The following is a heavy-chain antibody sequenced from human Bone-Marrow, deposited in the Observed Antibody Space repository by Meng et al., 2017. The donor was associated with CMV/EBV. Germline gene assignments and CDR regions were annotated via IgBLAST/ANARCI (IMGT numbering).Heavy chain of an antibody. CDR1: GGTFSSYA. CDR2: IIPIFGTA. D-gene: IGHD2-2*01. Sequence: SVKVSCKASGGTFSSYAISWVRQAPGQGLEWMGGIIPIFGTANYAQKFQGRVTITTDESTSTAYMELSSLRSEDTAVYYCARDRRGINYYCSSTSCSSIAARQGLDYWGQGTLVTVSS. CDR3: ARDRRGINYYCSSTSCSSIAARQGLDY. V-gene: IGHV1-69*05. J-gene: IGHJ4*02.